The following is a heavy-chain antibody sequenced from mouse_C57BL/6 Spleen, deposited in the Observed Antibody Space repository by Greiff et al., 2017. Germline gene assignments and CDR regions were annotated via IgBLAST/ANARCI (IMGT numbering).Heavy chain of an antibody. Sequence: EVKLMESGPELVKPGASVKISCKASGYSFTGYYMRWVKQSHGNILDWIGYIYPYNGVSSYNQKFKGKATLTVDKSSSTAYMELRSLTSEDSAVYYCARNDYYGSSYGYFDVWGTGTTVTVSS. CDR2: IYPYNGVS. V-gene: IGHV1-31*01. CDR3: ARNDYYGSSYGYFDV. D-gene: IGHD1-1*01. CDR1: GYSFTGYY. J-gene: IGHJ1*03.